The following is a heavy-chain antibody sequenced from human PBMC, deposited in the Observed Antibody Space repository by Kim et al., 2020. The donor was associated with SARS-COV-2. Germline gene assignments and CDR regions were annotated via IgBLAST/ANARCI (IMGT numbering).Heavy chain of an antibody. D-gene: IGHD4-17*01. Sequence: SETLSLTCTVSGGSISSSSYYWGWIRQPPGKGLEWIGSIYYSGSTYYNPSLKSRVTISVDTSKNQFSLKLSSVTAADTAVYYCASPYGDYRHVYWGQGTLVTVSS. CDR1: GGSISSSSYY. CDR2: IYYSGST. CDR3: ASPYGDYRHVY. J-gene: IGHJ4*02. V-gene: IGHV4-39*01.